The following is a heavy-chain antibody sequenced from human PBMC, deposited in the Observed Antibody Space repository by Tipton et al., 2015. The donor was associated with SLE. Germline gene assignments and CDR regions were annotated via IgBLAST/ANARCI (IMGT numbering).Heavy chain of an antibody. CDR3: ARELAVRGVDAFDI. CDR1: GGSISSGGYY. Sequence: TLSLTCTVSGGSISSGGYYWSWIRQHPGKGLEWIGYIYHSGSTYYNPSLKSRVTISVDTSKNQFSLKLSSVTAADTAVYYCARELAVRGVDAFDIWGQGTMVTVSS. J-gene: IGHJ3*02. V-gene: IGHV4-31*03. CDR2: IYHSGST. D-gene: IGHD3-10*01.